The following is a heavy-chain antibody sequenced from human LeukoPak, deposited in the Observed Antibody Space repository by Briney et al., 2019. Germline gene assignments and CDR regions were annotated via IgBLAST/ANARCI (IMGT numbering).Heavy chain of an antibody. Sequence: PGGSLRLSCAASGFTFSSYGMSWVRQAPGKGLEWVSAISGSGGSTYYADSVKGRFTISRDNSKNTLYLQMSSLRAEDTALYYCARKSASGNYPLDYWGQGTLVTVSS. CDR2: ISGSGGST. J-gene: IGHJ4*02. CDR1: GFTFSSYG. CDR3: ARKSASGNYPLDY. V-gene: IGHV3-23*01. D-gene: IGHD3-10*01.